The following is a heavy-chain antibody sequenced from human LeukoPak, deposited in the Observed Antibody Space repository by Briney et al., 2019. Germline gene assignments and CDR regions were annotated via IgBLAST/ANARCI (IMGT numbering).Heavy chain of an antibody. D-gene: IGHD3-9*01. CDR1: GYTFTSYG. Sequence: ASVKVSCKASGYTFTSYGISWVRQAPGQGLEWMGWISAYSGNTNYAQKLQGRVTMTTDTSTSTAYMELRSLRSDDTAVYYCARDQAPYDILTGYYINWFDPWGQGTLVTVSS. CDR2: ISAYSGNT. V-gene: IGHV1-18*01. CDR3: ARDQAPYDILTGYYINWFDP. J-gene: IGHJ5*02.